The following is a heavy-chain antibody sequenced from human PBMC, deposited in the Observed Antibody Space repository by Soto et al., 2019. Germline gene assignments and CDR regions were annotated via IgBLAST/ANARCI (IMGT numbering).Heavy chain of an antibody. J-gene: IGHJ4*02. Sequence: QVQLVESGGGVVQPGRSLRLSSAASGFTFSSYGMHWVRQAPGKGLEWVAVIWYDGSNKYYADSVKGRFTISRDNSKNTLYLQMNSLRAEDTAVYYCARGSSSSWYYFDYWGQGTLVTVSS. CDR3: ARGSSSSWYYFDY. D-gene: IGHD6-13*01. V-gene: IGHV3-33*01. CDR1: GFTFSSYG. CDR2: IWYDGSNK.